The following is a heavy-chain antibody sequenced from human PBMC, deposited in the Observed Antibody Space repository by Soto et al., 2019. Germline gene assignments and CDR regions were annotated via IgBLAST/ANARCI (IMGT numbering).Heavy chain of an antibody. V-gene: IGHV1-69*13. J-gene: IGHJ6*02. CDR3: ARVWDIVVVPAAPYGMDV. CDR2: IIPIFGTA. D-gene: IGHD2-2*01. CDR1: GGTFSSYA. Sequence: GASVKVSCKASGGTFSSYAISWVRQAPGQGLEWMGGIIPIFGTANYAQKFQGRVTITADESTSTAYMELSSLRSEDTAVYYCARVWDIVVVPAAPYGMDVWGHGTTVTVSS.